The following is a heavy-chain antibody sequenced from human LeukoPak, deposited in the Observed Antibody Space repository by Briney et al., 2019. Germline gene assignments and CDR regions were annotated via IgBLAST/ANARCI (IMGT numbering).Heavy chain of an antibody. J-gene: IGHJ6*03. V-gene: IGHV4-59*01. CDR1: GGSISSYY. CDR3: ARGTRGDYVYHRGNFRRMVYYYYMDV. CDR2: IYYIGST. Sequence: SETLSLTCTVSGGSISSYYWSWIRQPPGKGLEWIGYIYYIGSTNYNPSLKSRVTISVDTSQNQFSLKLSSVTAADTAVYYCARGTRGDYVYHRGNFRRMVYYYYMDVWGKGTTVTVSS. D-gene: IGHD4-17*01.